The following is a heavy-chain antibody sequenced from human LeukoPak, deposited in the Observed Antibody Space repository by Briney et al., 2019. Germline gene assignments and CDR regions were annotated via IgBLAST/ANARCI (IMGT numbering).Heavy chain of an antibody. V-gene: IGHV1-69*13. CDR1: GGTFSSYA. D-gene: IGHD3-22*01. J-gene: IGHJ4*02. Sequence: ASVKVSCKASGGTFSSYAISWVRQAPGQGLEWMGGIIPIFGTANYAQKFQGRVTITADESTSTAYMELSSLRSEDTAVYYCARGELRITMIVVVISYGYWGQGTLVTVSS. CDR2: IIPIFGTA. CDR3: ARGELRITMIVVVISYGY.